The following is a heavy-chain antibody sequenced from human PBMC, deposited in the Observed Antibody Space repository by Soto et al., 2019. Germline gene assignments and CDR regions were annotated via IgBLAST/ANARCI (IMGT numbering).Heavy chain of an antibody. D-gene: IGHD2-15*01. J-gene: IGHJ4*02. Sequence: PGGSLRLSCAASGLTFSSYAMHWVRQAPGKGLEWVAVISYDGSNKYYADSVKGRFTISRDNSKNTLYLQMNSLRAEDTAVYYCARGGSCYSLDYWGQGTLVTVSS. CDR3: ARGGSCYSLDY. CDR1: GLTFSSYA. CDR2: ISYDGSNK. V-gene: IGHV3-30-3*01.